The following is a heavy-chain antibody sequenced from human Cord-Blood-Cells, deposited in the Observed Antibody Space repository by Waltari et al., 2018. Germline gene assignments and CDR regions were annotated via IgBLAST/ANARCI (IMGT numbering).Heavy chain of an antibody. Sequence: EVQLVESGGGLVKPGGSLRLSCAASGFTFSSYSMNCVRQAPGKGLGWVSSISSSSSYIYYADSVKGRFTISRDNAKNSLYLQMNSLRAEDTAVYYCARVFYGSGIFDYWGQGTLVTASS. V-gene: IGHV3-21*01. CDR1: GFTFSSYS. CDR2: ISSSSSYI. CDR3: ARVFYGSGIFDY. J-gene: IGHJ4*02. D-gene: IGHD3-10*01.